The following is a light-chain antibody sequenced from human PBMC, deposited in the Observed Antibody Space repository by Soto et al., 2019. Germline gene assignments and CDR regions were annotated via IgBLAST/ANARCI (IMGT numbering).Light chain of an antibody. Sequence: DIQMTQSPSSLSASVGDRVTFTCLASQGISDYLAWFQQKPGKAPKSLIYAASSLQSGVPSKFSGSGSGKECRVGKACQKSWDFAAQFIEQDKGYPQVVGGGTKVDIK. V-gene: IGKV1-16*02. CDR1: QGISDY. J-gene: IGKJ4*01. CDR3: EQDKGYPQV. CDR2: AAS.